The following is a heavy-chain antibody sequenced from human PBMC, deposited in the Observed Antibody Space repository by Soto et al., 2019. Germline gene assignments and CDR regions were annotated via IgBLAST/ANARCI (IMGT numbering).Heavy chain of an antibody. J-gene: IGHJ5*01. CDR3: ARLGFRELYSPLDS. Sequence: SETLSLTCSISGVSISSYYWSWIRQPTGKGLEWIGYIYYGGSTSYNPSLKSRVTISVDTSKSHFSLKLTSVTAADTAVYYCARLGFRELYSPLDSWGQGTLVTVSS. V-gene: IGHV4-59*08. CDR1: GVSISSYY. D-gene: IGHD3-10*01. CDR2: IYYGGST.